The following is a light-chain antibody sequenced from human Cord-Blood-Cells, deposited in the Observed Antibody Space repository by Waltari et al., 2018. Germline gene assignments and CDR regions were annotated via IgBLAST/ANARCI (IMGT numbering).Light chain of an antibody. CDR1: QSISSY. Sequence: DIQLSQSPPSLSASAAYRVTITCRASQSISSYLNWYQQKPGKAPKLLIYAASSLQIGVPSRFSGSGSGTDFTLTIRSLQPEDFATYYCQQSYSTPLTFGGGTKVEIK. CDR3: QQSYSTPLT. CDR2: AAS. J-gene: IGKJ4*01. V-gene: IGKV1-39*01.